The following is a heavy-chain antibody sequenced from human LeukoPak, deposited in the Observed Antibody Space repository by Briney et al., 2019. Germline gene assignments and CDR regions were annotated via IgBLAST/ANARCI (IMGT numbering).Heavy chain of an antibody. J-gene: IGHJ4*02. V-gene: IGHV3-53*01. Sequence: GGSLRLYCAASGFTVSSNYMSWVRQAPGQGLELVSVIYSGGSTYYADSVKGRFTISRDNSKNTLYLQMNSLRAEDTAVYYCARHSNDFWSGYYTFDYWGQGTLVTVSS. CDR2: IYSGGST. CDR1: GFTVSSNY. D-gene: IGHD3-3*01. CDR3: ARHSNDFWSGYYTFDY.